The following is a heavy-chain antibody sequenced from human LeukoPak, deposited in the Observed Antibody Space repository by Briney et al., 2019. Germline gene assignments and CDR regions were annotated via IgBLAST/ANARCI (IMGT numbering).Heavy chain of an antibody. J-gene: IGHJ6*03. Sequence: ASVKVSCKASGYTFTGYYIHWVRQAPGQGLEWMGWINPNTGGTNYAQNFQGRVSMARDTSISTAYMELRRLSSDDTAMYYCAREGYYYGSGSYSYYYYYYMDVWGKGTTVTVSS. V-gene: IGHV1-2*02. CDR1: GYTFTGYY. CDR3: AREGYYYGSGSYSYYYYYYMDV. D-gene: IGHD3-10*01. CDR2: INPNTGGT.